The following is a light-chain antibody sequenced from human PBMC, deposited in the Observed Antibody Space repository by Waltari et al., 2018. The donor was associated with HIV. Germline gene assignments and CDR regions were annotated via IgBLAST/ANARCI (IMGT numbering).Light chain of an antibody. V-gene: IGLV2-14*01. CDR2: GVY. Sequence: QSALTQPASVSGSPGQSITIACAGTTTDIGLFASVSWYQQHPGRAPQLMIFGVYSRPSGVSSRFSGSKSGNTASLTISGLQAEDEANYYCCSYTAIHTLIFGGGTKLTVL. CDR1: TTDIGLFAS. CDR3: CSYTAIHTLI. J-gene: IGLJ2*01.